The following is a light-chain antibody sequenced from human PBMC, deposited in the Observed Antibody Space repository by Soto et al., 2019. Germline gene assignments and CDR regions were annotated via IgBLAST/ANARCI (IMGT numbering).Light chain of an antibody. J-gene: IGLJ1*01. V-gene: IGLV2-8*01. CDR3: SSYAGSSRYV. Sequence: HSVLTQPPSAAGSPGQSVTLSCPGTSSDGGGYNYVSWYQQHPGKAPKLMIYEVSKRPSGVPDRFSGSKSGNTASLTVSGLQAEEEAEDYCSSYAGSSRYVFGTGTKVTVL. CDR2: EVS. CDR1: SSDGGGYNY.